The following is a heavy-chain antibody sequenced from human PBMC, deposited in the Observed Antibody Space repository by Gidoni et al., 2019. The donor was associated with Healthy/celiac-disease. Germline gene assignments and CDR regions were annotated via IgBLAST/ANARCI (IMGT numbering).Heavy chain of an antibody. CDR3: VKEIFDI. J-gene: IGHJ3*02. Sequence: ELQLVESGGGLVQPGGSLRLSRPASGFPFSSYAMHWVRQAPGKGLAYVSAISSNGGSTYYADSVKGRFTISRDNSKNTLYLQMSSLRAEDTAVYYCVKEIFDIWGQGTMVTVSS. V-gene: IGHV3-64D*06. CDR1: GFPFSSYA. CDR2: ISSNGGST.